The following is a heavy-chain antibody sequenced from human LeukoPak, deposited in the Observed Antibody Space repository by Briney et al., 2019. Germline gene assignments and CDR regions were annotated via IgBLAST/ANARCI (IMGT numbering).Heavy chain of an antibody. CDR3: AKDFFGDDAFDI. D-gene: IGHD3-10*01. CDR1: GFTFSSFG. V-gene: IGHV3-30*18. CDR2: ISYDGTKK. J-gene: IGHJ3*02. Sequence: PGRSLRLSCAASGFTFSSFGMHWVRQAPGKGLEWVAVISYDGTKKYYADSVKGRFTISRDNSKNTLSLQMNSLRVEDTALYYCAKDFFGDDAFDIWGQGTMVTVSS.